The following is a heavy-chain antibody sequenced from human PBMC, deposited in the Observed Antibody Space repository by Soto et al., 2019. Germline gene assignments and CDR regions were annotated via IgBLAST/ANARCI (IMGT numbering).Heavy chain of an antibody. CDR1: GYTFTSYG. Sequence: QVQLVQSGAEVKKPGASVKVSCKASGYTFTSYGISWVRQAPGQGLEWMGWISAYNGNTNYAQKLQGRVTMTTDTSTSTAYMELRSQRSDDTAVYYCARLDTYYYDSSGYYFYFDYWGQGTLVTVSS. J-gene: IGHJ4*02. D-gene: IGHD3-22*01. V-gene: IGHV1-18*01. CDR2: ISAYNGNT. CDR3: ARLDTYYYDSSGYYFYFDY.